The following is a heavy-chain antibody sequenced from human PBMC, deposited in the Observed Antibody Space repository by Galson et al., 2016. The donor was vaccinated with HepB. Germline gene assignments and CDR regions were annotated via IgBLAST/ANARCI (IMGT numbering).Heavy chain of an antibody. CDR3: ARDLTGIYGMDV. V-gene: IGHV3-30-3*01. CDR2: ISYDGSNK. Sequence: LXLSCAASGFPFSSYAMHWVRQAPGKGLEWVAVISYDGSNKYYADSVKGRFTISRDNSKNTLYLQMNSLRAEDTAVYYCARDLTGIYGMDVWGQGTTVTVSS. J-gene: IGHJ6*02. D-gene: IGHD1-20*01. CDR1: GFPFSSYA.